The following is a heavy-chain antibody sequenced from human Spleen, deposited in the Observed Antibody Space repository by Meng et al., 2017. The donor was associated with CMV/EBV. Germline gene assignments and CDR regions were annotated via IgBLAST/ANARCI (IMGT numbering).Heavy chain of an antibody. CDR1: GYTFTAHY. CDR3: ARGAVDTAMVPGRGSRPPYYYYYGMDV. CDR2: IHPHRGDT. D-gene: IGHD5-18*01. J-gene: IGHJ6*02. V-gene: IGHV1-2*02. Sequence: ASVKVSCKASGYTFTAHYFHWVRQAPGQGLEWMGWIHPHRGDTNYAQQFQGRVTLTRDTSINTGYMELTRLTSDDTAVYYCARGAVDTAMVPGRGSRPPYYYYYGMDVWGQGTTVTVSS.